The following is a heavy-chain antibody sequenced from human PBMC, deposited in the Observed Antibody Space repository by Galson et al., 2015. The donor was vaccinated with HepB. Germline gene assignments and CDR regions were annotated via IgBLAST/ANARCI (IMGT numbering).Heavy chain of an antibody. CDR1: GFTLEDYA. CDR3: AKDNVRSFGAVAGNLNY. Sequence: SLRLSCAASGFTLEDYAMHWVRQVPGKGLEWVSGISWNSSNRDYADSVKGRFTISRDNGKNSLYLQMNDLRPEDTAFYYCAKDNVRSFGAVAGNLNYWGQGTLVTVSS. D-gene: IGHD6-19*01. V-gene: IGHV3-9*01. J-gene: IGHJ4*02. CDR2: ISWNSSNR.